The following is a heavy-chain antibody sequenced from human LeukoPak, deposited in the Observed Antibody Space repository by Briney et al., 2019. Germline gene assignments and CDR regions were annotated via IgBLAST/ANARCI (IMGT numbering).Heavy chain of an antibody. CDR2: ISYDESNK. D-gene: IGHD6-19*01. CDR1: GFTFNNYA. V-gene: IGHV3-30-3*01. CDR3: ARAPSRFSSGTAHFDY. Sequence: PGGSLILSCAASGFTFNNYAMHWVRQAPGKGLEWVAVISYDESNKNYADSVKGRFSVSRDNSKNTLYLQMNSLRAEDTAVYYCARAPSRFSSGTAHFDYWGQGTLVTVSS. J-gene: IGHJ4*02.